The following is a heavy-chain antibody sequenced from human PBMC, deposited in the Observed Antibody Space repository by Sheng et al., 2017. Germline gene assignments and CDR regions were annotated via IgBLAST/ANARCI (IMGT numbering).Heavy chain of an antibody. V-gene: IGHV3-48*03. CDR3: ARGYCCGGSCHLDY. J-gene: IGHJ4*02. D-gene: IGHD2-15*01. Sequence: EVQLVESGGGLVQPGGSLRLSCAASGFAFNNFEFNWVRQAPGKGLEWVSYISCSGSTIYYGDSVKGRFTISRDNAKNSLHLQLSSLRADDTAVYYCARGYCCGGSCHLDYWGQGTLVTVSS. CDR2: ISCSGSTI. CDR1: GFAFNNFE.